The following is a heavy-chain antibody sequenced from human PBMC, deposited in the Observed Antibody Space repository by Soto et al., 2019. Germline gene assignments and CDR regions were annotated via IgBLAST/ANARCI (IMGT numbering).Heavy chain of an antibody. CDR1: GDSISSSNYY. CDR2: IYSAGST. Sequence: QLQLQGSGPGLVKPSETLALTCTVSGDSISSSNYYWGWIRQPPGKGLEWIGSIYSAGSTYYNPSLKSRVTISVDTSKNQFSLRLSSVTAADTAVYYCARHDPGYWGQGTLVTVSS. V-gene: IGHV4-39*01. CDR3: ARHDPGY. J-gene: IGHJ4*02.